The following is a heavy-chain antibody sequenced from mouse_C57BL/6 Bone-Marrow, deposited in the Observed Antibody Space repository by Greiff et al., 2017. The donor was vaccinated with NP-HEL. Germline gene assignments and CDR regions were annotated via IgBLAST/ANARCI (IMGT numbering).Heavy chain of an antibody. D-gene: IGHD1-1*01. J-gene: IGHJ2*01. CDR3: TTNLYYYEDFDY. CDR1: GFNIKDDY. CDR2: IDPENGDT. Sequence: VQLQQSGAELVRPGASVKLSCTASGFNIKDDYMHWVKQRPEQGLEWIGWIDPENGDTEYASKFQGKATITADTSSNTAYLQLSSLTSEDTAVYYCTTNLYYYEDFDYWGQGTTLTVSS. V-gene: IGHV14-4*01.